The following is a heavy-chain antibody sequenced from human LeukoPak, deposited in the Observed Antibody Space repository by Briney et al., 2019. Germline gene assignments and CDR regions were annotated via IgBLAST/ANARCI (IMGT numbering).Heavy chain of an antibody. D-gene: IGHD2-2*01. V-gene: IGHV1-2*02. Sequence: VXVSCKASGYTFTDYYMHWVRQAPGQGFEWMGWINPNDGDTNYAQKFQGRVTMTRDTSISTAHMEVSRLRSDDTAVYYCARANFLYCSSSTCLFDYWGQGTLVTVSS. CDR2: INPNDGDT. J-gene: IGHJ4*02. CDR1: GYTFTDYY. CDR3: ARANFLYCSSSTCLFDY.